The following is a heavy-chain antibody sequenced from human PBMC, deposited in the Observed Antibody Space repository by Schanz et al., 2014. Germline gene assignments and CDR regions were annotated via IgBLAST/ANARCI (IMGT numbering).Heavy chain of an antibody. CDR2: ISSSSSTR. CDR3: ARSNRYDLFDY. V-gene: IGHV3-48*01. J-gene: IGHJ4*02. CDR1: GFIFRSFG. Sequence: GQLVESGGGVVQPGKSLRLSCATSGFIFRSFGIHWVRQAPGKGLEWVSYISSSSSTRYYADSVKGRFTISRDNAKNSLLLQMSSLRAEDAAVYFCARSNRYDLFDYWGQGTLVTVSS. D-gene: IGHD3-16*02.